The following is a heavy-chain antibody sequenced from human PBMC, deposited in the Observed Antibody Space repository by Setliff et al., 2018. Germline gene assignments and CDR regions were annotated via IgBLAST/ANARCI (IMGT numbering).Heavy chain of an antibody. V-gene: IGHV4-34*01. CDR2: ISHSGNT. Sequence: PSETLSLTCAVYGESFSGYFWSWIRQTPEKGLEWIGEISHSGNTNYNPSFKSRVTISIDTSKNQFSLKVNSVTAADTAVYFCARETTMTYYFYYMDVWGKGTTVTVSS. D-gene: IGHD4-17*01. CDR3: ARETTMTYYFYYMDV. J-gene: IGHJ6*03. CDR1: GESFSGYF.